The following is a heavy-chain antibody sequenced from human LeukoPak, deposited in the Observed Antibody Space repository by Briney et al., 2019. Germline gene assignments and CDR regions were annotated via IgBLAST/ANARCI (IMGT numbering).Heavy chain of an antibody. D-gene: IGHD4-17*01. J-gene: IGHJ1*01. CDR1: GYTFTDYY. CDR3: ARDWLVGVTTALDS. V-gene: IGHV1-46*01. CDR2: INPASGST. Sequence: ASVKVSCKAFGYTFTDYYFHGVRQAPGQRLEWMGIINPASGSTTYAQSFQGRVTMTRDTSTSTVYMELSSLRTEDTAVYFCARDWLVGVTTALDSWGQGTLVIVSS.